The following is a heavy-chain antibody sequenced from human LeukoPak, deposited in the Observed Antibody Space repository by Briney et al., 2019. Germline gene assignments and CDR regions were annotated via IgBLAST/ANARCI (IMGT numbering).Heavy chain of an antibody. CDR3: ARTLNWNFYYFDY. Sequence: SETLSLTCTVSSVSISSYYWSWIRQPPGKGLEWIGYIYYSGSTNYNPSLKSRVTISVDTSKNQLSLKLSSVTAADTAVYYCARTLNWNFYYFDYWGQGTLVTVSS. D-gene: IGHD1-7*01. J-gene: IGHJ4*02. V-gene: IGHV4-59*01. CDR1: SVSISSYY. CDR2: IYYSGST.